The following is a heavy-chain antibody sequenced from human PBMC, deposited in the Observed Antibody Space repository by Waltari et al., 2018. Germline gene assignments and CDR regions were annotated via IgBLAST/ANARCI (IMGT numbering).Heavy chain of an antibody. J-gene: IGHJ4*02. CDR2: IQRSGRT. CDR3: ARDRGRGIYLDS. V-gene: IGHV4-4*02. Sequence: QMQLQESGPGLVKPSGTLSLTCTVSGDSMSSRDWWSWVRQPPEKGLEWIGQIQRSGRTNYNPSLESRVTISIDTSNNQFSLKVTSTTAADTAVYYCARDRGRGIYLDSWGRGTLVTVSP. D-gene: IGHD2-15*01. CDR1: GDSMSSRDW.